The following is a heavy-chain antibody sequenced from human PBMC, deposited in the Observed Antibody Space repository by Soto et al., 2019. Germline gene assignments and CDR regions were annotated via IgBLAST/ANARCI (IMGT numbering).Heavy chain of an antibody. Sequence: SETLSLTCAVSGGSISSGGYSWSWIRQPPGKGLEWIGYIYHCGSTYYNPSLKSRVTISVDRSKNQFSLKLSSVTAADTAVYYCARVNQLWSYGMDVWGQGTTVTVSS. V-gene: IGHV4-30-2*01. CDR1: GGSISSGGYS. CDR3: ARVNQLWSYGMDV. CDR2: IYHCGST. D-gene: IGHD5-18*01. J-gene: IGHJ6*02.